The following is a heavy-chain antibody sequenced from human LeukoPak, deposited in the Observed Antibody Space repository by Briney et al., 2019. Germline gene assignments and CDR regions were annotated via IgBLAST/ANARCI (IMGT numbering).Heavy chain of an antibody. CDR2: IWYDGSNK. Sequence: GRSLRLSCAASGFTFSSYGMPWVRQAPGKGLEWVAVIWYDGSNKYYADSVKGRFTISRDNSKNTLYLQMNSLRAEDTAVYYCARDEYSSGYPDYWGQGTLVTVSS. D-gene: IGHD6-19*01. CDR1: GFTFSSYG. CDR3: ARDEYSSGYPDY. V-gene: IGHV3-33*01. J-gene: IGHJ4*02.